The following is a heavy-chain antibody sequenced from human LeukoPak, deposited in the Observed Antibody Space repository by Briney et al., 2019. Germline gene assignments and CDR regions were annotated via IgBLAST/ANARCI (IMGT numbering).Heavy chain of an antibody. Sequence: PGGSLRLSCAASGFTFSTYAMNWVRQASVKGLEWVSTISGSGGSTYYADSVKGRFTISRDSSKNTLYLQMNSLRAEDTAVYYCAAGRSGYDQFDYWGQGTLVTVSS. CDR2: ISGSGGST. V-gene: IGHV3-23*01. CDR3: AAGRSGYDQFDY. J-gene: IGHJ4*02. CDR1: GFTFSTYA. D-gene: IGHD5-12*01.